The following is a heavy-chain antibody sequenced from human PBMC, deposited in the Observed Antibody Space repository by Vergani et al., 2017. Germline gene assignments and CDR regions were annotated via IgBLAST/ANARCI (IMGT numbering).Heavy chain of an antibody. CDR2: INPSGGHT. CDR1: GYTFSNYY. V-gene: IGHV1-46*03. Sequence: QVQVVQSGAEVKKSGASVKVSCKTSGYTFSNYYMHWVRQAPGQGLEWMGIINPSGGHTNYAQMFQGRVTMTRDTSTSTVYMELSSLRSEDTAIYYCARRDYGILTGYRYWGQGTLVTVSA. J-gene: IGHJ4*02. D-gene: IGHD3-9*01. CDR3: ARRDYGILTGYRY.